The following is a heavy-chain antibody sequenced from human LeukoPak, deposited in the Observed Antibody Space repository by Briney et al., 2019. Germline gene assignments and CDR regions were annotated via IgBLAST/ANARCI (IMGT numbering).Heavy chain of an antibody. D-gene: IGHD2-15*01. CDR3: ARDIGNHFGGLDHYYYDY. CDR1: GYSISSGYY. V-gene: IGHV4-38-2*02. CDR2: IYHSGST. Sequence: SETLSLTCTVSGYSISSGYYWGWIRQPPGKGLEWIGSIYHSGSTNYNPSLKSRVTISVDTSKNQFSLKLSSVTAADTAVYYCARDIGNHFGGLDHYYYDYWGPGTLVTVSS. J-gene: IGHJ4*02.